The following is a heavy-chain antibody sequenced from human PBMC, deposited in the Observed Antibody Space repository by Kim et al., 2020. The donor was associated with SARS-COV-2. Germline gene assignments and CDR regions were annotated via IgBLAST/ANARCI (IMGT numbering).Heavy chain of an antibody. CDR2: ISWDGGST. J-gene: IGHJ4*02. D-gene: IGHD3-10*01. V-gene: IGHV3-43D*03. CDR1: GFTFDDYA. Sequence: GGSLRLSCAASGFTFDDYAMHWVRQAPGKGLEWVSLISWDGGSTYYADSVKGRFTISRDNSKNSLYLQMNSLRAEDTALYYCAKATDYGSGIHYFDYWGQGTLVTVSS. CDR3: AKATDYGSGIHYFDY.